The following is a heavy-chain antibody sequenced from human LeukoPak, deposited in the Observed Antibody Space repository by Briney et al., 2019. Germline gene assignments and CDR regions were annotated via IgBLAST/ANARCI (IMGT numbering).Heavy chain of an antibody. CDR2: INPNSGGT. D-gene: IGHD4-17*01. J-gene: IGHJ4*02. V-gene: IGHV1-2*02. CDR1: GYTFTGYY. Sequence: GSSVKVSCKASGYTFTGYYMHWVRQAPGQGLEWMGWINPNSGGTNYAQKFQGRVTMTRDTSISTAYMELSRLRSDDTAVYYCARDMADYGDYGAFDYWGQGTLVTVSS. CDR3: ARDMADYGDYGAFDY.